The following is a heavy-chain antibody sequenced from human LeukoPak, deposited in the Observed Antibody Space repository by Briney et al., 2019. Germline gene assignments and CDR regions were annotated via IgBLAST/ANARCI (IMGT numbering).Heavy chain of an antibody. D-gene: IGHD6-19*01. CDR2: ISAYNGNT. V-gene: IGHV1-18*04. Sequence: ASVKVSCKASGYSFTGYYLDWVRQAPGQGLEWMGWISAYNGNTNYAQKVQGRVTMTTDTSTSTAYMELRSLRSDDTAVYYCARGLQENLAWLTAFSAFDIWGQGTMVTVSS. CDR1: GYSFTGYY. CDR3: ARGLQENLAWLTAFSAFDI. J-gene: IGHJ3*02.